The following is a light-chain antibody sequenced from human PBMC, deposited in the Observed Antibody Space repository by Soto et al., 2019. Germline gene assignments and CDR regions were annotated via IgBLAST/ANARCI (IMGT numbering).Light chain of an antibody. CDR1: QSVSSN. J-gene: IGKJ2*01. V-gene: IGKV3-15*01. Sequence: EIVMTQSPATLSVSPGERATLSCRASQSVSSNLAWYQQKPVQAPRLIIYGASTMATGIPARYRGSLSGTEFSLTISSLQSADFAVYYCQQYNYWPPYTFVQGTKVDSK. CDR2: GAS. CDR3: QQYNYWPPYT.